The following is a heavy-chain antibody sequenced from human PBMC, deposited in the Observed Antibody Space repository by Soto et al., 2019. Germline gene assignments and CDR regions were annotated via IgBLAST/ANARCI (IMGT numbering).Heavy chain of an antibody. D-gene: IGHD2-2*01. J-gene: IGHJ4*02. CDR1: GGSISSYY. CDR2: MYHSGST. V-gene: IGHV4-30-2*01. CDR3: ARVPDY. Sequence: PSKTLSLTCTVSGGSISSYYWSWIRQPPGKGLEWIGYMYHSGSTYYNPSLKSRVTISIDRSKNQFSLKLSSVTAADTAVYYCARVPDYWGQGILVTVSS.